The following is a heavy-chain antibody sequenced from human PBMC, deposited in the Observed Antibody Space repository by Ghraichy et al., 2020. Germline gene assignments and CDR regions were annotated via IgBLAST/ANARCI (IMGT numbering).Heavy chain of an antibody. J-gene: IGHJ4*02. CDR2: ISSNGGTT. D-gene: IGHD5-24*01. Sequence: GGSLRLSCAASGFTFSNFAMHWVRQAPGKGLEYVSAISSNGGTTHYADSVKGRFTISRDNSKNTLYLQMGSLRADDMAVYYCARGGATGWLQLDYWGQGSLVTVSS. CDR3: ARGGATGWLQLDY. CDR1: GFTFSNFA. V-gene: IGHV3-64*02.